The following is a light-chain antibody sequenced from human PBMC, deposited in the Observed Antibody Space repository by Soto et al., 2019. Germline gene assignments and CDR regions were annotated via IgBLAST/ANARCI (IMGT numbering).Light chain of an antibody. Sequence: DTFLTPFPATLSLSPWERATLSCRASQRFSRFFAWYQQKPGQAPRLLIYDVFNRAPDTPTRFSGSESGTDFTLTISSLETDDFALYYCQHLRDWPPEITFGPGTRVDF. CDR2: DVF. CDR3: QHLRDWPPEIT. V-gene: IGKV3-11*01. J-gene: IGKJ3*01. CDR1: QRFSRF.